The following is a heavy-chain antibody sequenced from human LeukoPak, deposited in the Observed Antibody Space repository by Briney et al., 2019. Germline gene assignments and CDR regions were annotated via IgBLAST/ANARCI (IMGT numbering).Heavy chain of an antibody. CDR1: GGTFSSYA. D-gene: IGHD2-15*01. J-gene: IGHJ4*02. Sequence: SVKVSCKASGGTFSSYAISWVRQAPGQGLEWMGGIIPIFGTANYAQTFQGRVTITADESTSTAYMELSSLRSEDTAVYYCARDHLHCSGGSCYPLGFDYWGQGTLVTVSS. CDR2: IIPIFGTA. V-gene: IGHV1-69*01. CDR3: ARDHLHCSGGSCYPLGFDY.